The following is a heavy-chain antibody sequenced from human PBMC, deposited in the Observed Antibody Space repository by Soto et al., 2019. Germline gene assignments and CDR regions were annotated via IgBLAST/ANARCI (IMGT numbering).Heavy chain of an antibody. J-gene: IGHJ6*02. Sequence: ASVKVSCKASGGTFSSYAISWVRQAPGQGLEWMGGIIPIFGTANYAQKFQGRVTITADESTSTAYMELSSLRSEDTAVYYCARDADIVATTPPDYGMDVWGQGTTVTVSS. CDR2: IIPIFGTA. D-gene: IGHD5-12*01. CDR3: ARDADIVATTPPDYGMDV. CDR1: GGTFSSYA. V-gene: IGHV1-69*13.